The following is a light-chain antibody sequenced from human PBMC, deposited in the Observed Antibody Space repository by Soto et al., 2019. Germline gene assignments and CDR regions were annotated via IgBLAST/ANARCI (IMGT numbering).Light chain of an antibody. CDR1: SSNIGSLYD. V-gene: IGLV1-40*01. Sequence: QSVLTQPPSVSGAPGQRVTISCTGSSSNIGSLYDVHWYQQLPGTAPKLLIYDNSNRPSGVPDRFSGSKSGTSASLAITGLQAEDEADYNCQSYDSSLSASVFGGGTKLTVL. CDR2: DNS. J-gene: IGLJ2*01. CDR3: QSYDSSLSASV.